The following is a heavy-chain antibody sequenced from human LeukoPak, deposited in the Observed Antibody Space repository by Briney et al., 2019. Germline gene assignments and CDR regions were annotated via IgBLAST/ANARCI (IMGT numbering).Heavy chain of an antibody. CDR3: ARGSPSYAQWHFDL. Sequence: GASVKVSCKASGYTITDYYLHWVRQAPGQGLEWVGWIIPNTGGTNYAQKFQDWVTMSSDTSISTAYMELSSLRSDDTAVYYCARGSPSYAQWHFDLWGRGTLVTVSS. V-gene: IGHV1-2*04. CDR2: IIPNTGGT. CDR1: GYTITDYY. D-gene: IGHD2/OR15-2a*01. J-gene: IGHJ2*01.